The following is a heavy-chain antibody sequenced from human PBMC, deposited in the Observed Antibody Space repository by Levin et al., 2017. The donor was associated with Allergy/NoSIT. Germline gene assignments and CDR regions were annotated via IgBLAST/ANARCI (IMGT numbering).Heavy chain of an antibody. D-gene: IGHD3-10*01. CDR3: AREGHGSVYNDLGV. Sequence: PGGSLRLSCAASGFTFSNHPMSWVRQAPGRGLEWVAVISAGGSTTYYADSVRGQFTISRDNSKNTLYLQMKSLRAEDAAVYCCAREGHGSVYNDLGVWGQGSTVTVSS. CDR1: GFTFSNHP. V-gene: IGHV3-23*01. CDR2: ISAGGSTT. J-gene: IGHJ6*01.